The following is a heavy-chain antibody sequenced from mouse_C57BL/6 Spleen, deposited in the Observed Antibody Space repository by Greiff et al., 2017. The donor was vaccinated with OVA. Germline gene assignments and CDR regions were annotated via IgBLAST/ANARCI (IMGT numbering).Heavy chain of an antibody. CDR2: IDPSDSYT. J-gene: IGHJ1*03. Sequence: VQLQQPGAELVKPGASVKLSCKASGYTFTSYWMQWVKQRPGQGLEWIGEIDPSDSYTNYNQKFKGKATLTVDTSSSTAYMQLSSLTSEDSAVSYSGREGTTETEDWGTGTTVTVSS. CDR3: GREGTTETED. V-gene: IGHV1-50*01. D-gene: IGHD1-1*01. CDR1: GYTFTSYW.